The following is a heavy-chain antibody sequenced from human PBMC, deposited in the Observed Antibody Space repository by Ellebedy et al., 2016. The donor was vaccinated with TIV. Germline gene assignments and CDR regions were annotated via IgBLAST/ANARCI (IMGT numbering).Heavy chain of an antibody. Sequence: ASVKVSCKASGYTFTGYYMHWVRQAPGQGLEWMGWINPNSGGTNYAQKLQGRVTMTTDTSTSTAYMELRSLRSDDTAVYYCARGSDRAFSSGWYTFDYWGQGTLVTVSS. D-gene: IGHD6-19*01. CDR1: GYTFTGYY. CDR2: INPNSGGT. CDR3: ARGSDRAFSSGWYTFDY. V-gene: IGHV1-2*02. J-gene: IGHJ4*02.